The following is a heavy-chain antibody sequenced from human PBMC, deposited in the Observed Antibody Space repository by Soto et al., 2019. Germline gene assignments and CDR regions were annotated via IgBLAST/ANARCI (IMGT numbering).Heavy chain of an antibody. D-gene: IGHD5-18*01. Sequence: SLKISCKASGYSFTTYWITWVRQMPGKGLEWMGRIDPSDSYANYSPSFQGHVTISADKSINTAYLQWSSLKASDTAIYYCGRVRVDKAEGWFDPWGQGTLVTVPQ. J-gene: IGHJ5*02. CDR1: GYSFTTYW. V-gene: IGHV5-10-1*01. CDR2: IDPSDSYA. CDR3: GRVRVDKAEGWFDP.